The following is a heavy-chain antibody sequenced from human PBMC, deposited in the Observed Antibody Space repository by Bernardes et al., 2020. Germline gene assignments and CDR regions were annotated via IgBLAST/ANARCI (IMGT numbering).Heavy chain of an antibody. CDR3: ARRYSSGWYGNWYFDL. J-gene: IGHJ2*01. V-gene: IGHV4-39*01. Sequence: ETLSLTCTVSGGSISSSSYYWGWIRQPPGKGLEWIGSIYYSGSTYYNPSLKSRVTISVDTSKNQFSLKLSSVTAADTAVYYCARRYSSGWYGNWYFDLWGRGTLVTVSS. CDR2: IYYSGST. D-gene: IGHD6-19*01. CDR1: GGSISSSSYY.